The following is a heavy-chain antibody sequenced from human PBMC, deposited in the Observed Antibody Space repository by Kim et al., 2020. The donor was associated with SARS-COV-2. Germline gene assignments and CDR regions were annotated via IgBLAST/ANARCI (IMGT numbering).Heavy chain of an antibody. D-gene: IGHD3-10*01. V-gene: IGHV4-39*01. CDR1: GGSISSSSYY. J-gene: IGHJ4*02. Sequence: SETLSLTCTVSGGSISSSSYYWGWIRQPPGKGLEWIGSIYYSGSTYYNPSLKSRVTISVDTSKNQFSLKLSSVTAGDTAVYYCARGGMVRGVPYWGQGTLVTVSS. CDR2: IYYSGST. CDR3: ARGGMVRGVPY.